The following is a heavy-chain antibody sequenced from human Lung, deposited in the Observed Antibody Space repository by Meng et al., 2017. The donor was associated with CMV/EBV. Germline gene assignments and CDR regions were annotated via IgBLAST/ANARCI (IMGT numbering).Heavy chain of an antibody. V-gene: IGHV1-2*02. CDR3: ARDNNWGPDY. CDR2: IHPHRGDT. CDR1: GYTFTAHY. J-gene: IGHJ4*02. D-gene: IGHD7-27*01. Sequence: VSXXVSCKASGYTFTAHYFHWVRQAPGQGLEWMGWIHPHRGDTNYAQQFQGRVTLTRDTSINTGYMELTRLTSDDTAVYYCARDNNWGPDYWGQGTLVTVSS.